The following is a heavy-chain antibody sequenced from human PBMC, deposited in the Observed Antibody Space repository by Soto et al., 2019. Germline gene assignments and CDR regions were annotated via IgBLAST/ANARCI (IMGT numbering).Heavy chain of an antibody. CDR2: TYYRSKWYN. CDR3: ARAFPYYESIDSYFDY. J-gene: IGHJ4*02. D-gene: IGHD3-16*01. CDR1: GGSLARNSAA. Sequence: SRTLSLTGAISGGSLARNSAAWNWIRQSPSRGLEWLGRTYYRSKWYNDYAVSVKSRITVTTDTSKNQFTRHLNSVTPEDTAVYYCARAFPYYESIDSYFDYWGQGALVTVSS. V-gene: IGHV6-1*01.